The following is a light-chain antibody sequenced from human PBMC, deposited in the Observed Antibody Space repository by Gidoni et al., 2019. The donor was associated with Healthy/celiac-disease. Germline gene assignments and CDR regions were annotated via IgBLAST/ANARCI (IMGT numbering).Light chain of an antibody. CDR3: QQYYSTPQT. V-gene: IGKV4-1*01. J-gene: IGKJ1*01. CDR2: WAS. CDR1: QSVLYNSNNKNY. Sequence: DIVMTQSPASLAVSLGERATINCKSSQSVLYNSNNKNYLAWYQQKPGQPPKLLIYWASTRESGVPDRFSGSGSGTDFTLTISSLQAEDVAVYYCQQYYSTPQTFGQGTKVEIK.